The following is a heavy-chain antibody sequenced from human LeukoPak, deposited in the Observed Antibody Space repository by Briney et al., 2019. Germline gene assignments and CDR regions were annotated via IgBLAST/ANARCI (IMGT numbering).Heavy chain of an antibody. V-gene: IGHV3-30*18. CDR3: AKGARGDTVTSIVGLNWFDP. J-gene: IGHJ5*02. CDR1: GITSRSYG. CDR2: ISYDGSHK. Sequence: GGSLRLSCAASGITSRSYGMHWVRQAPGKGLEWVAVISYDGSHKYYADSVKGRFSISRDNSKNTLYLQMNSLRADDTAVYYCAKGARGDTVTSIVGLNWFDPWGQGTLVTVSS. D-gene: IGHD4-17*01.